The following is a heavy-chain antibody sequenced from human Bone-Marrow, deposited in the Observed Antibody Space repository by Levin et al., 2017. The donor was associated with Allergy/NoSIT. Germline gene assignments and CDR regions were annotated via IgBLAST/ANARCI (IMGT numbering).Heavy chain of an antibody. CDR1: GYSFTSYW. J-gene: IGHJ3*02. D-gene: IGHD5-24*01. Sequence: GESLKISCQGSGYSFTSYWIGWVRQMPGKGLEWMGIIYPGDSDTRYSPSFQGQVTISADKSISTAYLQWSSLKASDTAMYYCARVLLEMATIGAFDIWGQGTMVTVSS. CDR2: IYPGDSDT. V-gene: IGHV5-51*01. CDR3: ARVLLEMATIGAFDI.